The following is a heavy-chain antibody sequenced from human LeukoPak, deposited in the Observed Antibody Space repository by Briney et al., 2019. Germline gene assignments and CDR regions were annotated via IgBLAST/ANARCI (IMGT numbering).Heavy chain of an antibody. Sequence: PGGSLRLSCAASGFTFNNAWMSWVRQAPGKGLVWVSRINTDGSNTNYADSVKGRFTISRDNAKNTLYLQMNSLRAEDTAVYYCARDHSGYYYNYWGQGTLVTVSS. D-gene: IGHD3-22*01. J-gene: IGHJ4*02. CDR1: GFTFNNAW. CDR2: INTDGSNT. V-gene: IGHV3-74*01. CDR3: ARDHSGYYYNY.